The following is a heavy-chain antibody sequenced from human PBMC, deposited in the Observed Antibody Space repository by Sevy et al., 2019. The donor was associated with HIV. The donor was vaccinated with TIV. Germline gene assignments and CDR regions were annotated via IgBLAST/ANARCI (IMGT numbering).Heavy chain of an antibody. V-gene: IGHV3-33*01. CDR3: AREGSSGWYEFVDYYYYGMDV. Sequence: GGSLRLSCAASGFTFSSYGMHWVRQAPGKGLEWVAVIWYDGSNKYYADSVKGRFTISRDNSKNTLYLQMNSLRAEDTAVYYGAREGSSGWYEFVDYYYYGMDVWGQGTTVTVSS. CDR1: GFTFSSYG. J-gene: IGHJ6*02. D-gene: IGHD6-19*01. CDR2: IWYDGSNK.